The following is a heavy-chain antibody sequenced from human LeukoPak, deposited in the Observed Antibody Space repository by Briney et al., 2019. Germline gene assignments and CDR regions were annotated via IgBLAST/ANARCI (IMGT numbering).Heavy chain of an antibody. CDR3: AGDGLRSSGTPYYYQYMDV. V-gene: IGHV3-53*01. D-gene: IGHD3-10*01. J-gene: IGHJ6*03. CDR2: IYSDGNT. Sequence: PGGSLRPSCAASGLSATIIYMSWVRQAPGKGLEWVSIIYSDGNTYYSDSVKGRFTISRDNSKNTLHLQMNSLRAEDTAVYYCAGDGLRSSGTPYYYQYMDVWGKGTTVTVSS. CDR1: GLSATIIY.